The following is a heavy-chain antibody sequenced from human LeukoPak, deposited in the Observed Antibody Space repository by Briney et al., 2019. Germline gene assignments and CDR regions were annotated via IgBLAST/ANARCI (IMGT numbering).Heavy chain of an antibody. D-gene: IGHD5-18*01. Sequence: SETLSLTCTVSGYSISSGYYWGWIRQPPGKGLEWTGSIDHSGSTYYNPSLKSRISISVDTSKNQFSLKLSPVTAADTAVYYCARTTEGGYTYNYFYYYYMDVWGKGTTVTISS. CDR3: ARTTEGGYTYNYFYYYYMDV. V-gene: IGHV4-38-2*02. CDR2: IDHSGST. J-gene: IGHJ6*03. CDR1: GYSISSGYY.